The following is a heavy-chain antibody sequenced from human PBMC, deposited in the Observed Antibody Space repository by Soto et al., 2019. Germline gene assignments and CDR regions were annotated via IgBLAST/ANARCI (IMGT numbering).Heavy chain of an antibody. CDR3: ARGDRITMIVVVITSSFDL. V-gene: IGHV3-30-3*01. CDR1: GFTFSSYA. CDR2: ISYDGSNK. J-gene: IGHJ2*01. Sequence: QVQLVESGGGVVQPGSSLRLSCAASGFTFSSYAMHWVRQAPGKGLEWVAVISYDGSNKYYADSVKGRFTISRDNSKNTLYLQMNSLRAEDTAVYYCARGDRITMIVVVITSSFDLWGRGTLVTVSS. D-gene: IGHD3-22*01.